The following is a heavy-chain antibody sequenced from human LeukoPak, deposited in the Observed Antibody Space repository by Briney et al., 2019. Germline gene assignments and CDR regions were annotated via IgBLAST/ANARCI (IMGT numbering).Heavy chain of an antibody. J-gene: IGHJ6*04. Sequence: GGSLRLSCAASGFTFSSYWMSWVRQAPGKGLEWVANIKQDGSEKYYVDSVKGRFTISRDNAKNSLYLQVNSLRAEDTAVYYCARGLLWFGESYGMDVWGKGTTVTVSS. CDR3: ARGLLWFGESYGMDV. V-gene: IGHV3-7*03. CDR1: GFTFSSYW. D-gene: IGHD3-10*01. CDR2: IKQDGSEK.